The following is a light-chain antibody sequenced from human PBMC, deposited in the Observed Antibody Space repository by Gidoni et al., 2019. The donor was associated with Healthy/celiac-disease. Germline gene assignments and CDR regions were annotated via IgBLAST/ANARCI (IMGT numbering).Light chain of an antibody. V-gene: IGKV1-33*01. CDR3: QQYDNLPLLT. Sequence: DILMTQSPSSLSASVGDRVTITCQASQDISNYLNWYQQKPGKAPKLLIYDASNLETGVPSRFSGSGSGTDFTFTISSLQPEDIATYYCQQYDNLPLLTFGGGTKVEIK. J-gene: IGKJ4*01. CDR1: QDISNY. CDR2: DAS.